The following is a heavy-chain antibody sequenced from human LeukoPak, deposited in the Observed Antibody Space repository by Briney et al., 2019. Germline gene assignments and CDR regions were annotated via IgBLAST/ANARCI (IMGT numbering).Heavy chain of an antibody. CDR3: ARGRICSSYYYFDY. CDR2: INSDWTST. D-gene: IGHD3-10*01. J-gene: IGHJ4*02. CDR1: GFTFSGYR. Sequence: GGSLRLLCVASGFTFSGYRMHWGPQPPGKGLVWVSRINSDWTSTNYADSVKGRFAITRDNAKNTLYLQMNSLRAEDRAVYYCARGRICSSYYYFDYWGQGAVVTVSS. V-gene: IGHV3-74*01.